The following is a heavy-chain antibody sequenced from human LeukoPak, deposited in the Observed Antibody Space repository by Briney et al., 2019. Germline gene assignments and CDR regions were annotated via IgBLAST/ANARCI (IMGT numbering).Heavy chain of an antibody. D-gene: IGHD2-2*01. CDR3: AKPMEYQLLSDY. V-gene: IGHV3-23*01. CDR2: ISGSGGST. Sequence: GSLRLSCAASGFTFSSYAMSWVRQAPGKGLEWVSAISGSGGSTYYADSVKGRFTISRDNSKNTLYLQMDSLRAEDTAVYYCAKPMEYQLLSDYWGRGTLVTVSS. CDR1: GFTFSSYA. J-gene: IGHJ4*02.